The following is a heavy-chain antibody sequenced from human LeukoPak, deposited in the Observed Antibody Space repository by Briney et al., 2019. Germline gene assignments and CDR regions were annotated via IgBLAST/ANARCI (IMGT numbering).Heavy chain of an antibody. CDR3: AKVRTQFCSGGNCFNYYFDY. V-gene: IGHV3-30*18. D-gene: IGHD2-15*01. Sequence: GESLRLSCAASGFTFSNYGIHWVRQAPGKGLEWVAVISYDGSNKYYADSVKGRFTISRDNSKNTLYLQMNSLRAEDTAVYYCAKVRTQFCSGGNCFNYYFDYWGQGTLVTVSS. CDR1: GFTFSNYG. J-gene: IGHJ4*02. CDR2: ISYDGSNK.